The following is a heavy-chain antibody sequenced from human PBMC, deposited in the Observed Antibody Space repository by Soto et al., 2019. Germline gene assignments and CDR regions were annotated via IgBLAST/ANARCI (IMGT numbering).Heavy chain of an antibody. D-gene: IGHD3-3*01. Sequence: QVQLVESGGGVVQPGRSLRLSCAASGFTFSSYAMHWVRQAPGKGLEWVAVISYDGSTKYYADSVKGRFTISRDNSKNTLYLQMNSLRAEDTAVYYCARDRGPDYDCWSGYPDYWGQGTLVTVSS. V-gene: IGHV3-30-3*01. CDR1: GFTFSSYA. CDR3: ARDRGPDYDCWSGYPDY. CDR2: ISYDGSTK. J-gene: IGHJ4*02.